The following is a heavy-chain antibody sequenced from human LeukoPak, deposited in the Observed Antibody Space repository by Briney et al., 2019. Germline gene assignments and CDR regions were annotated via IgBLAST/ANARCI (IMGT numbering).Heavy chain of an antibody. V-gene: IGHV3-23*01. CDR2: ISGSGGST. J-gene: IGHJ4*02. D-gene: IGHD2-2*01. Sequence: GGSLRLSCAASGFTFSSYAMSWVRQAPGKGLEWVSAISGSGGSTYYADSVKGRITISRDNSKNTLYLQMNSLRAEDTAVYYCAKDRGGYCSSTSCPTVFDYWGQGTLVTVSS. CDR3: AKDRGGYCSSTSCPTVFDY. CDR1: GFTFSSYA.